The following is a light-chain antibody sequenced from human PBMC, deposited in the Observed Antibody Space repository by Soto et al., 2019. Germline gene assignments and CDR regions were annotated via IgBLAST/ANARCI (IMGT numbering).Light chain of an antibody. V-gene: IGLV1-47*01. CDR1: SSNIGSNY. CDR3: AAWDDSLSGYV. Sequence: QSVLTQPPSASGTPGQRVTISCSGSSSNIGSNYVYWDQQLPGTAPKLLIYRNNQRPSGVPDRFSGSKSGNSASLAISGLRSEDQADYYCAAWDDSLSGYVFGTGTKVTVL. J-gene: IGLJ1*01. CDR2: RNN.